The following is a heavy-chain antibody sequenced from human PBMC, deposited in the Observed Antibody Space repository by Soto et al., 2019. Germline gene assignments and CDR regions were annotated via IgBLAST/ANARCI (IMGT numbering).Heavy chain of an antibody. J-gene: IGHJ6*02. Sequence: ASVKVSCKVSGYTLTELSMHWVRQAPGKGLEWMGGFDPEDGETIYAQKFQGRVTMTEDTSTDTAYMELSSLRSEDTAVYYCAKDRGGLKTPKVSRYYYGMDVWGQGTTVTVS. D-gene: IGHD3-10*01. CDR1: GYTLTELS. CDR2: FDPEDGET. CDR3: AKDRGGLKTPKVSRYYYGMDV. V-gene: IGHV1-24*01.